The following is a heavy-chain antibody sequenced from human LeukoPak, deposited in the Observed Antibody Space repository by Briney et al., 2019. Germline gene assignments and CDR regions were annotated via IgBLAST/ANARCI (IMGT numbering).Heavy chain of an antibody. D-gene: IGHD3-22*01. CDR3: ARDRTDSSGYYRAGDDAFDI. V-gene: IGHV4-39*07. Sequence: SETLSLTCTVSGGSISSSSYYWGWIRQPPGKGLEWIGSIYYSGSTYYNPSLKSRVTISVDTSKNQFSLKLSSVTAADTAVYYCARDRTDSSGYYRAGDDAFDIWGQGTMVTVSS. CDR1: GGSISSSSYY. J-gene: IGHJ3*02. CDR2: IYYSGST.